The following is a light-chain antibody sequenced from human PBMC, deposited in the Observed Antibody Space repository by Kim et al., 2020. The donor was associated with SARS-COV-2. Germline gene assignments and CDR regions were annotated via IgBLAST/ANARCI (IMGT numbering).Light chain of an antibody. CDR3: QQYENLPLT. V-gene: IGKV1-33*01. CDR2: DVS. Sequence: DIQMTQSPSSLSASVGDRVTITCQASQDISHYLNWYQQKPGKAPRLLIYDVSSLKTGVPSRFSGGGSGTDFSFTITGLQPEDVAIYYCQQYENLPLTFGGGTKVDIK. CDR1: QDISHY. J-gene: IGKJ4*01.